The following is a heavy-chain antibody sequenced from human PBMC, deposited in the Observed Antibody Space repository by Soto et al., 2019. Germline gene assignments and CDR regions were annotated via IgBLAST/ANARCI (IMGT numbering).Heavy chain of an antibody. CDR1: GGSVSNTEYY. V-gene: IGHV4-61*08. CDR2: IYYSGST. D-gene: IGHD6-6*01. J-gene: IGHJ4*02. Sequence: QVQLQESGPGLVKPSETLSLTCTVSGGSVSNTEYYWSWIRQPPGKGLEWIGYIYYSGSTFYSPSLLSRVTISLDTSKNQFSLKLSSVTAADTGVHYCATLRFRSSQPFDYWGQGTLVTVSS. CDR3: ATLRFRSSQPFDY.